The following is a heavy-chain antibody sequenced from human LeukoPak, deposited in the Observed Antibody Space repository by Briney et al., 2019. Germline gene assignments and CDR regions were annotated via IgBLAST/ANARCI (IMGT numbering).Heavy chain of an antibody. V-gene: IGHV4-38-2*02. CDR3: AREPYMGGGYYFDY. D-gene: IGHD3-16*01. J-gene: IGHJ4*02. CDR1: GYSISSGYY. Sequence: SETLSLTCTVSGYSISSGYYWGWIRQPPGKGLECIGTIYHSGSTYYNPSLKSRVTISVDTSKNQFSLKLTSVTAADTAVYYCAREPYMGGGYYFDYWGQGTLVTVSS. CDR2: IYHSGST.